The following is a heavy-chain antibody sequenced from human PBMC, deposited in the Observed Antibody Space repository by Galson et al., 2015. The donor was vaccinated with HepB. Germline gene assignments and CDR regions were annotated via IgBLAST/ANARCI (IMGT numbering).Heavy chain of an antibody. D-gene: IGHD3-22*01. J-gene: IGHJ4*02. Sequence: TLSLTCAVYGASISSGDYSWSWIRQPPGKGLEWIGYFYHSGGPYYKPSLKSRVTVSADRSKNQLSLKLTSVTAADTAVYYCARFDSIGYQFFDYWGQGILVTVSS. CDR1: GASISSGDYS. V-gene: IGHV4-30-2*01. CDR3: ARFDSIGYQFFDY. CDR2: FYHSGGP.